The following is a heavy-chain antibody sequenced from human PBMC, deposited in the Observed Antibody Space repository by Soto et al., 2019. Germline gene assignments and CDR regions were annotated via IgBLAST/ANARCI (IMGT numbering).Heavy chain of an antibody. J-gene: IGHJ4*02. CDR2: ISYEGSTK. D-gene: IGHD3-16*01. V-gene: IGHV3-30*04. CDR1: GLTISTYA. Sequence: GGSLRLSCVASGLTISTYAMHWVRQAPGKGLEGVAVISYEGSTKHYADSVKGRFTISRDHSKNTLYLQVNSLRAEDTAVYYCARDSYGLDYWGQGTLVTVSS. CDR3: ARDSYGLDY.